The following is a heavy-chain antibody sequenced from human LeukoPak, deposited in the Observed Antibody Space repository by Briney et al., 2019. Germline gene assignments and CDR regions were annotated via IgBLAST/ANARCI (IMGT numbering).Heavy chain of an antibody. CDR3: AKDIDFDY. V-gene: IGHV3-30*18. CDR1: GFTFSSYG. J-gene: IGHJ4*02. CDR2: ISYDGSNK. Sequence: PGGSLRLSCAAPGFTFSSYGMHWVRQAPGKGLEWVAVISYDGSNKYYADSVKGRFTISRDNSKNTLYLQMNSLRAEDTAVYYCAKDIDFDYWGQGTLVTVSS.